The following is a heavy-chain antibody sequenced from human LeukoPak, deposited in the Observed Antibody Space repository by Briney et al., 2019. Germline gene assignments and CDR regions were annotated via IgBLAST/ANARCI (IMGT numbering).Heavy chain of an antibody. J-gene: IGHJ3*02. CDR2: ISWSSGII. D-gene: IGHD3-3*01. V-gene: IGHV3-9*01. CDR1: GFIFDDHG. CDR3: AKDTGSPADAITMEDNAFDX. Sequence: PGGSLRLSCAASGFIFDDHGMHWVRQAPGKGLEWVSGISWSSGIIGYADSVKGRFTISRDNAKNSLDLQMESLRAEDTAVYYCAKDTGSPADAITMEDNAFDXXGQGTMVTVSS.